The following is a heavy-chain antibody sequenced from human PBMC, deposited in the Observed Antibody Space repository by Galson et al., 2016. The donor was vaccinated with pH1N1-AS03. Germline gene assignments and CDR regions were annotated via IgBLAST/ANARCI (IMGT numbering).Heavy chain of an antibody. CDR3: ARDPRGPCTSATCPTTYYFGMDV. Sequence: SVKVSCKASGYIFTGFYVHWVRQAPGQGLEWMGWINPNSGVTNYAQKFQAWVTMTRDTSISTAYMELYGLKSDDTAVYYCARDPRGPCTSATCPTTYYFGMDVWGQGPTVIVSS. J-gene: IGHJ6*02. D-gene: IGHD2-2*01. CDR1: GYIFTGFY. V-gene: IGHV1-2*04. CDR2: INPNSGVT.